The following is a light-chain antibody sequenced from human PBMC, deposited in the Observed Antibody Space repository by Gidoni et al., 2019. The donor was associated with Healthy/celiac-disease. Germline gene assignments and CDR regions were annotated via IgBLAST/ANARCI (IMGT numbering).Light chain of an antibody. CDR1: QGINSY. V-gene: IGKV1D-8*01. Sequence: IWLTQPPYLLSASTGDRVTISCRMSQGINSYLAWYQQKPGKAPELLIYAASTLQSGVPSRFRVRVSGTDFSLPLSCLQSEDFSTYYGKQYYSFPRTFGQGTKVEIK. CDR3: KQYYSFPRT. CDR2: AAS. J-gene: IGKJ1*01.